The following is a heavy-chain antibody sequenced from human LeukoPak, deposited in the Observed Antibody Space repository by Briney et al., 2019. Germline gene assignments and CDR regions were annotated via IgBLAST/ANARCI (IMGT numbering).Heavy chain of an antibody. J-gene: IGHJ4*02. V-gene: IGHV3-74*01. Sequence: GSLRLSCAASGFNFASNWMHWVRQVPGKGLVWVSHINSDGSWTSYADSVKGRFTISKDNAKNTVYLQMNSLRAEDTAVYYCVSFYETYWGRGTLVTVSS. CDR3: VSFYETY. CDR1: GFNFASNW. CDR2: INSDGSWT. D-gene: IGHD2/OR15-2a*01.